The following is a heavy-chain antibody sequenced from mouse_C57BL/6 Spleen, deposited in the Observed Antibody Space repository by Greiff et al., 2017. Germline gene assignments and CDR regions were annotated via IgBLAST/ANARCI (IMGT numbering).Heavy chain of an antibody. CDR3: AGGYDYDGDY. Sequence: QVQLQQPGAELVKPGASVKLSCKASGYTFTSYWMHWVKQRPGQGLEWIGMIHPNSGSTNYNEKFKSKATLTVDKSSSTAYMQLSSLTAEDAAVYYGAGGYDYDGDYWGKGTTLTVSS. D-gene: IGHD2-4*01. J-gene: IGHJ2*01. CDR1: GYTFTSYW. CDR2: IHPNSGST. V-gene: IGHV1-64*01.